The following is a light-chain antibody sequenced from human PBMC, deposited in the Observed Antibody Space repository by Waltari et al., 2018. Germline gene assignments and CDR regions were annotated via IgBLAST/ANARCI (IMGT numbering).Light chain of an antibody. Sequence: SYELTQPPAVSVSPGQTASITCSGDKSGDKFVCWYQQKAGQSPLLVIYQDDKRPSGIPERFSGSNSGNTATLTISGAQAMDEADYYCQAWDSGTVFGGGTKLTVL. J-gene: IGLJ2*01. CDR1: KSGDKF. CDR3: QAWDSGTV. V-gene: IGLV3-1*01. CDR2: QDD.